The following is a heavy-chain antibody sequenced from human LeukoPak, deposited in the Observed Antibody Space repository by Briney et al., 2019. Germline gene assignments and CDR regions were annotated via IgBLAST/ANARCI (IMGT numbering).Heavy chain of an antibody. D-gene: IGHD3/OR15-3a*01. CDR1: GGPISSNNW. Sequence: SGTLSLTCAVSGGPISSNNWWTWVRQSPGKGLEWIGDIYHSGSTKYNPSLKSRVTISVDKSKNQFSLKMSSVTAADTAVYYCAGDWTDSLIAFDIWGQGTMVTVSS. V-gene: IGHV4-4*02. J-gene: IGHJ3*02. CDR2: IYHSGST. CDR3: AGDWTDSLIAFDI.